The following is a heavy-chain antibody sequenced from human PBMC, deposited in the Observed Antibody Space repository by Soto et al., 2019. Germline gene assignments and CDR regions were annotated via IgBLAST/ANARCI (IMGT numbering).Heavy chain of an antibody. CDR3: ASARWDY. CDR1: GESISTDHW. J-gene: IGHJ4*02. V-gene: IGHV4-4*02. CDR2: IYHSGST. Sequence: QVQLQESGPGLVKPSGTLSVTCAVSGESISTDHWWSWVRQPPGKGLEWIGDIYHSGSTNYNPSLQSRVTISVDKSKNHFSLKLSSVTAADTAVYYCASARWDYWGQGTLVTVSS.